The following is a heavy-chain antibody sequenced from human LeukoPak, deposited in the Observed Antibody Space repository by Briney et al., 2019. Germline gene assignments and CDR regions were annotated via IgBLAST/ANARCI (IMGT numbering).Heavy chain of an antibody. CDR3: TKALRRRGAWASDY. V-gene: IGHV3-9*01. Sequence: GGSLRLSCAASGSTFDDYAMDWVRQPPGKGLEWVSGINWNGGSVAYADSVKGRFTISRDNAKNSLYLQMNSLRPEDTALYYCTKALRRRGAWASDYWGQGTLVTVSS. J-gene: IGHJ4*02. CDR1: GSTFDDYA. CDR2: INWNGGSV. D-gene: IGHD4-17*01.